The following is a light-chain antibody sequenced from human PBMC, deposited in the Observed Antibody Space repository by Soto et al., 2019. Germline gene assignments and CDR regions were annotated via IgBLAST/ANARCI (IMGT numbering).Light chain of an antibody. J-gene: IGLJ2*01. Sequence: QSVLTQQPSVSGAPGQRVTISCTGSSSNIGAGYDVHWYQQLPGTAPKLLIYGNSNRPSGVPDRFSGSKSGTSASLAITGLQAEDEADYYGQYYDSSLSVVFVGGTKLTVL. CDR3: QYYDSSLSVV. CDR2: GNS. CDR1: SSNIGAGYD. V-gene: IGLV1-40*01.